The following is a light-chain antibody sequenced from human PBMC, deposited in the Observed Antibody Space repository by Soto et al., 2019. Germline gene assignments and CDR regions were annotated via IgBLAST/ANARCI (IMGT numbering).Light chain of an antibody. CDR3: GTHTRDYPT. CDR1: SSNIGAGYD. Sequence: QSVLTQPPSVSGAPGQRVTISCTGSSSNIGAGYDVHWYQQRPGTAPKLLIFGNINRPSGVPDRFSGSKSGTSASLAITGLQAEDEGDYYCGTHTRDYPTFGGGTKLTVL. CDR2: GNI. V-gene: IGLV1-40*01. J-gene: IGLJ2*01.